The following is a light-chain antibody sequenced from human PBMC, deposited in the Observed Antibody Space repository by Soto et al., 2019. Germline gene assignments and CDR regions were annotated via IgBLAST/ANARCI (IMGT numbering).Light chain of an antibody. V-gene: IGKV3-11*01. Sequence: EIVLTQSPATLSLSPGERATLSCRASQSVSSYLAWYQQKPGQAPRPLIYDASNRATGTPARFSGSGSGTDFTLTISSLEPEDFAVYYCQQRSNWPPWTFGQGTKVDI. CDR2: DAS. J-gene: IGKJ1*01. CDR1: QSVSSY. CDR3: QQRSNWPPWT.